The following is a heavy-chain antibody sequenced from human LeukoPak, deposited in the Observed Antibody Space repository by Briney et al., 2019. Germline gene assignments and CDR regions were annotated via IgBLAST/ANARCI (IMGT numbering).Heavy chain of an antibody. CDR2: IYPGDSDT. CDR3: ARLFGGITMVRGALAGGYLDY. J-gene: IGHJ4*02. CDR1: GYSFTSYW. D-gene: IGHD3-10*01. V-gene: IGHV5-51*01. Sequence: GESLKISCKGSGYSFTSYWIGWVRQMPGKGLEWMGIIYPGDSDTRYSPSFQGQVTISADKSISTAYLQWSSLKASDTAVYYCARLFGGITMVRGALAGGYLDYWGQGTLVTVSS.